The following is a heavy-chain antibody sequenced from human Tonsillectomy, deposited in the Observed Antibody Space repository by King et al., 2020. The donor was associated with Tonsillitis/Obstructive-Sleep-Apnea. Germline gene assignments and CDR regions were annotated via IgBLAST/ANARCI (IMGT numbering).Heavy chain of an antibody. D-gene: IGHD3-22*01. J-gene: IGHJ3*02. CDR1: GYSFVSYW. CDR2: IYPADSDT. Sequence: VQLVESGAEVKKPGESLKISCKGSGYSFVSYWIAWVRQMPGKGLEWMGIIYPADSDTRYSPSFQGQVTISADDSITTAYLQWSSLKASDTAMYYCARVSNYDPSLPRDGYDIWGQGTMVTVSS. CDR3: ARVSNYDPSLPRDGYDI. V-gene: IGHV5-51*01.